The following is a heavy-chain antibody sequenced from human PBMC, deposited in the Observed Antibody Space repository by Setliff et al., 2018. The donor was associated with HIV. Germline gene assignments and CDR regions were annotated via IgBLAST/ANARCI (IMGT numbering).Heavy chain of an antibody. J-gene: IGHJ6*02. Sequence: SETLSLTCTVSGGSISSGDYYWSWIRQPPGKGLEWIGYIYYSGSTYYNPSLKSRVTISVDTSKNQFSLKLSSVTAADTAVYYCARRGDFFYYAMDVWGQGTTVTVSS. CDR1: GGSISSGDYY. V-gene: IGHV4-30-4*08. CDR2: IYYSGST. CDR3: ARRGDFFYYAMDV.